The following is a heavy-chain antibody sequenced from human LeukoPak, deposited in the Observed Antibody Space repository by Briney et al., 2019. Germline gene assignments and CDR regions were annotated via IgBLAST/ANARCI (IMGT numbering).Heavy chain of an antibody. D-gene: IGHD6-19*01. J-gene: IGHJ1*01. CDR1: GGSISSGGYS. V-gene: IGHV4-30-2*01. Sequence: SETLSLTCTVSGGSISSGGYSWSWIRQPPGKGLEWIGYIYHSGSTYYNPSLKSRVTISVDRSKNQFSLKLSSVTAADTAVYYCASTNVGYTYSSGWYSAEYFQHWGQGTLVTVSS. CDR2: IYHSGST. CDR3: ASTNVGYTYSSGWYSAEYFQH.